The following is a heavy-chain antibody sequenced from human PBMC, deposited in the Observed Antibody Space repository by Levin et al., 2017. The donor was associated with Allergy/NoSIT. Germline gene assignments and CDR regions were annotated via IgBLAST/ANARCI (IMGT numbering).Heavy chain of an antibody. V-gene: IGHV3-30-3*01. CDR2: ISYDGSNK. CDR3: ARDPYYYGSGSYPSNFDY. D-gene: IGHD3-10*01. J-gene: IGHJ4*02. Sequence: GESLKISCAASGFTFSSYAMHWVRQAPGKGLEWVAVISYDGSNKYYADSVKGRFTISRDNSKNTLYLQMNSLRAEDTAVYYCARDPYYYGSGSYPSNFDYWGQGTLVTVSS. CDR1: GFTFSSYA.